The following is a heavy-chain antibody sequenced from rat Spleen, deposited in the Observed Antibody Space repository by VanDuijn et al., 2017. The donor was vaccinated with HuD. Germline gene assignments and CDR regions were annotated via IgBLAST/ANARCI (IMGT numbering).Heavy chain of an antibody. D-gene: IGHD1-1*01. CDR2: ISYDGSST. CDR3: ASHTDYSGGDY. V-gene: IGHV5-7*01. CDR1: GFTFSNYG. Sequence: EVQLVESGGGLVQPGRSMKLSCAASGFTFSNYGMAWVRQAPKKGLEWVAYISYDGSSTYYRDSVKGRFTISRDNAKSTLYLQMDSLRSEDTATYYCASHTDYSGGDYWGQGVMVTVSS. J-gene: IGHJ2*01.